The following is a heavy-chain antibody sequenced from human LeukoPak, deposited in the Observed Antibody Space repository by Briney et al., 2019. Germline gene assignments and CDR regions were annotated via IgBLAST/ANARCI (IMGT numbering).Heavy chain of an antibody. Sequence: ASVKVSCKVSGYTLTELSMHWVRQAPGKGLEWMGGFDPEDGETIYAQKFQGRVTMTEDTSTDTAYMELSSLRSEDTAVYYCATPPGGSGSYYTFDYWGQGTLVTVSS. V-gene: IGHV1-24*01. D-gene: IGHD3-10*01. CDR2: FDPEDGET. J-gene: IGHJ4*02. CDR3: ATPPGGSGSYYTFDY. CDR1: GYTLTELS.